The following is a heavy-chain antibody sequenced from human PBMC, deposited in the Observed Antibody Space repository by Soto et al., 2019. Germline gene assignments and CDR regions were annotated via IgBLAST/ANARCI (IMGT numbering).Heavy chain of an antibody. CDR2: INHSGST. CDR3: ARIFGVVISGYGMDV. D-gene: IGHD3-3*01. Sequence: SETLSLTCAVYGGSFSGYYWSWIRQPPGKGLEWIGEINHSGSTNYNPSLKSRVTISVDTSKNQFSLKLSSVTAADTAVYYCARIFGVVISGYGMDVWGQGTTVTVS. V-gene: IGHV4-34*01. CDR1: GGSFSGYY. J-gene: IGHJ6*02.